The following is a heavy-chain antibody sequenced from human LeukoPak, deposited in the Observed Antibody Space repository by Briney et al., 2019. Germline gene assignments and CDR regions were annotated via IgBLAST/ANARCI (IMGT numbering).Heavy chain of an antibody. D-gene: IGHD2-2*01. CDR1: GFTLSTFS. CDR2: ILFYGSTQ. Sequence: PGRSLRLSCAASGFTLSTFSMHWVRQAPGKGLEWVAVILFYGSTQYYADSVMGRFTASRVNSNDTLYLQMNSLRVEDTAVYYCARVDCRSTSCAPFDYWGQGTLVTVSS. CDR3: ARVDCRSTSCAPFDY. J-gene: IGHJ4*02. V-gene: IGHV3-30*04.